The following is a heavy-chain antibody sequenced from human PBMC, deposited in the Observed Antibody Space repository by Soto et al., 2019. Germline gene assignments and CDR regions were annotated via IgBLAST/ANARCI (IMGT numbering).Heavy chain of an antibody. V-gene: IGHV4-31*03. CDR3: ARAMDTAMASKDNWFDP. CDR1: GGSISSGAYY. Sequence: PSETLSLTCTVSGGSISSGAYYWGWIRQHPGKGLEYIGYIYHIGTTNYNPSLKSRLSISVDTSKNQFSLNLSSVTAADTAVYYCARAMDTAMASKDNWFDPWGQGTLVTVSS. J-gene: IGHJ5*02. CDR2: IYHIGTT. D-gene: IGHD5-18*01.